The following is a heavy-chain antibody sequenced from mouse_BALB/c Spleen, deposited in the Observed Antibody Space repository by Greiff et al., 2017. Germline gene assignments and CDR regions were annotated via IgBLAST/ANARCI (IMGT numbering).Heavy chain of an antibody. CDR1: GYAFTNYW. V-gene: IGHV1-63*01. CDR2: IYPGSGNT. D-gene: IGHD5-1*01. CDR3: ARSHLRDYFDY. Sequence: QVQLKESGAELVRPGTSVKISCKASGYAFTNYWLGWVKQRPGHGLEWIGDIYPGSGNTYYNEKFKGKATLTADKSSSTAYMQLSSLTSEDSAVYFCARSHLRDYFDYWGQGTTLTVSS. J-gene: IGHJ2*01.